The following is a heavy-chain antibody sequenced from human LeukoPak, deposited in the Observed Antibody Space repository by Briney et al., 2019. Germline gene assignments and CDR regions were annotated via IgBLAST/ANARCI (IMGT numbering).Heavy chain of an antibody. V-gene: IGHV4-39*07. CDR3: ARDLGIAAAAGGFDP. J-gene: IGHJ5*02. CDR2: VYYSGST. Sequence: SETLSLTCTVSGGSITSTSSYWGWIRQPPGKGLEWIGSVYYSGSTSYSPSLKSRVTISVDTSRNQFSLKLSSVTAADTAVYYCARDLGIAAAAGGFDPWGQGTLVTVSS. CDR1: GGSITSTSSY. D-gene: IGHD6-13*01.